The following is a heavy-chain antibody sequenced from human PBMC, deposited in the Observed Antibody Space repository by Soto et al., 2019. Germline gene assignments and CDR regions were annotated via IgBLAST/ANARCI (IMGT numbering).Heavy chain of an antibody. Sequence: QVQLVQSGAEVKKPGASVKVSCKASGYTFTSYGISWVRQAPGQGLEWMGWISAYNGNTNYAQKLQGRVTMTTDTSTSTAYMELRSLRADDTAVYYCARATTLWFGEFQNWFDPWGQGTLVTVSS. D-gene: IGHD3-10*01. CDR3: ARATTLWFGEFQNWFDP. V-gene: IGHV1-18*01. CDR1: GYTFTSYG. CDR2: ISAYNGNT. J-gene: IGHJ5*02.